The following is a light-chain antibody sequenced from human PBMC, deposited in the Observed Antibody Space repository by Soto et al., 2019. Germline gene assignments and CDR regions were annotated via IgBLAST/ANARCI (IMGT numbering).Light chain of an antibody. V-gene: IGKV3-20*01. Sequence: EIVLTQSPGTLSLSPGERATLSCRASQSVSNDYLAWYQQKPGQAPRLFIYGASSRATGIPDRVSGSGSGTDFTLTISRLEPEDFAVFYCHQYGTSPFTFGQGTKVDIK. CDR1: QSVSNDY. CDR2: GAS. CDR3: HQYGTSPFT. J-gene: IGKJ2*01.